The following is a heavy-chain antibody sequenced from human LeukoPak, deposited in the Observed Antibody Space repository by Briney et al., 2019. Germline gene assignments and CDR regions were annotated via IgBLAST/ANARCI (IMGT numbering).Heavy chain of an antibody. CDR1: GFTVSSNY. CDR3: ARFGKYGSWYFDY. J-gene: IGHJ4*02. CDR2: IYSGGST. V-gene: IGHV3-66*01. Sequence: GGALRLSCAASGFTVSSNYMSWVRQAPGKGLEWVSVIYSGGSTYYADSVKGRFTISRDNSKNSLFLQMNSLRAEDTAVYYCARFGKYGSWYFDYWGQGTLVTVSS. D-gene: IGHD3-10*01.